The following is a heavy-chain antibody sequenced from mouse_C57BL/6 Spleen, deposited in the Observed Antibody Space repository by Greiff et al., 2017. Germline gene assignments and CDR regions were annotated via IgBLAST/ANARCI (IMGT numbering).Heavy chain of an antibody. D-gene: IGHD1-1*01. CDR2: IDPEDGET. J-gene: IGHJ2*01. CDR1: GFNIKDYY. CDR3: AGVTTVVAFYFDY. V-gene: IGHV14-2*01. Sequence: EVQLQQSGAELVKPGASVKLSCTASGFNIKDYYMHWVKQRAEQGLEWIGRIDPEDGETKYTPKFKGKATITADTSSNTAYLQLSSLTSEDTAVYYCAGVTTVVAFYFDYWGQGTTLTVSS.